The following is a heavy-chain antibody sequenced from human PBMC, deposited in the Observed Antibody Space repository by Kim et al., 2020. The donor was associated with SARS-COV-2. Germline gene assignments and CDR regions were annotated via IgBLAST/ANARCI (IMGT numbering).Heavy chain of an antibody. V-gene: IGHV4-59*01. CDR1: GGSISSYY. CDR3: ARIPSRGSYYYYYGMDV. CDR2: IYYSGST. J-gene: IGHJ6*02. Sequence: SETLSLTCTVSGGSISSYYWSWIRQPPGKGLEWIGYIYYSGSTNYNPSLKSRVTISVDTSKNQFSLKLSSVTAADTAVYYCARIPSRGSYYYYYGMDVWGQGTTVTVSS. D-gene: IGHD1-26*01.